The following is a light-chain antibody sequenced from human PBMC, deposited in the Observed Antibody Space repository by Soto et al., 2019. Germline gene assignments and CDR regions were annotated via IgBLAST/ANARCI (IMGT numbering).Light chain of an antibody. CDR2: DVS. Sequence: QSVLTQPASVSGSPGQSITISCTGTSSDVGGCNYVSWYQHHPGKAPKLLIYDVSNGPSGVSNRFFGSKSGNTASLTISGLQPEDEADYYCSSYTSSSTRVFGTGTKAPS. J-gene: IGLJ1*01. V-gene: IGLV2-14*03. CDR1: SSDVGGCNY. CDR3: SSYTSSSTRV.